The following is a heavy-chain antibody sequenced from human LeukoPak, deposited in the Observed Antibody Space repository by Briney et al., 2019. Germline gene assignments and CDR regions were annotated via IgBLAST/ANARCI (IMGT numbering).Heavy chain of an antibody. CDR3: ARDLLWLDAFDI. Sequence: SQTLSLTCAVSGGSISSGGYSWSWIRQPPGKGLEWIGYIYHSGSTYYNPSLKSRVTISVDTSKNQFSLKLSSVTAADTAVYYCARDLLWLDAFDIWGQGTMVTVSS. D-gene: IGHD3-10*01. J-gene: IGHJ3*02. CDR1: GGSISSGGYS. CDR2: IYHSGST. V-gene: IGHV4-30-2*05.